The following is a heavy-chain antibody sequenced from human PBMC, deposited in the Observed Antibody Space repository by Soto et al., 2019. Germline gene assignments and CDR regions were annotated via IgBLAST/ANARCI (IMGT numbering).Heavy chain of an antibody. D-gene: IGHD3-22*01. Sequence: GASVKISCXGSGYSFTSYWISWVRQMPGKGLEWMGRIDPSDSYTNYSPSFQGHVTISADKSISTAYLQWSSLKASDTAMYYCASLYYYDSSGQFPWGQGTLVTAPQ. CDR2: IDPSDSYT. V-gene: IGHV5-10-1*01. CDR1: GYSFTSYW. CDR3: ASLYYYDSSGQFP. J-gene: IGHJ5*02.